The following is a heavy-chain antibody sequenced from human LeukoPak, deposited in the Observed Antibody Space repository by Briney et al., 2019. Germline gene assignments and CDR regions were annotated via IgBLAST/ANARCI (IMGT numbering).Heavy chain of an antibody. D-gene: IGHD3-10*01. CDR2: INPSGGST. J-gene: IGHJ5*02. CDR1: GYTFTSYY. CDR3: ARRGFGDYYGSRSYSNWFDP. V-gene: IGHV1-46*01. Sequence: ASVKDSCKASGYTFTSYYMHWVRQAPGQGLEWMGIINPSGGSTSYAQKFQGRVTMTRDTSTSTVYMELSSLRSEDTAVYYCARRGFGDYYGSRSYSNWFDPWGQGTLVTVS.